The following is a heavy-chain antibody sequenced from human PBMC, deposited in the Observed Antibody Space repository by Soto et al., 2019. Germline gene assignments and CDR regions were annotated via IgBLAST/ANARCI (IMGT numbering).Heavy chain of an antibody. V-gene: IGHV4-61*01. CDR3: ARVSFLSGYYFAFDI. D-gene: IGHD3-3*01. CDR1: GGSVSSGSYY. Sequence: QVQLQESGPGLVKPSETLSLTCTVSGGSVSSGSYYWSWIRQPPGKGLEWIGYIYYSGSTNYNPSLKSRVTISVDTSKNQFSLKLSSVTAADTAVYYCARVSFLSGYYFAFDIWGQGTMVTVSS. J-gene: IGHJ3*02. CDR2: IYYSGST.